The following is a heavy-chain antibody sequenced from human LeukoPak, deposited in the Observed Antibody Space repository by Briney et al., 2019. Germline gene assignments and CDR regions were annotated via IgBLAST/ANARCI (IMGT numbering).Heavy chain of an antibody. Sequence: SQTLSLTFAISGDSVSINSAAWNWIRQSPSRGLEWLGRTYYRSKWYNDYAVSVKSRITINPDTSKNQFSLQLNSVTPEDTAVYYCARSDYYDSSGNLAGAFDIWGQGTMVTVSS. J-gene: IGHJ3*02. CDR2: TYYRSKWYN. D-gene: IGHD3-22*01. CDR3: ARSDYYDSSGNLAGAFDI. CDR1: GDSVSINSAA. V-gene: IGHV6-1*01.